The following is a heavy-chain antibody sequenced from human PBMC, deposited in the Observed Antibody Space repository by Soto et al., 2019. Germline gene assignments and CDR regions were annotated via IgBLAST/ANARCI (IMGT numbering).Heavy chain of an antibody. V-gene: IGHV3-23*01. D-gene: IGHD3-22*01. CDR1: GFTFSSYA. CDR3: AKRLGAMIVVVSVYFDY. J-gene: IGHJ4*02. Sequence: EVQLLESGGGLVQPGGSLRLSCAASGFTFSSYAMSWVRQAPGKGLEWVSAISGSGGSTYYADSVKCRFTISRDNSKNTLYLQMNSLRAEDTAVYYCAKRLGAMIVVVSVYFDYWGQGTLVTVSS. CDR2: ISGSGGST.